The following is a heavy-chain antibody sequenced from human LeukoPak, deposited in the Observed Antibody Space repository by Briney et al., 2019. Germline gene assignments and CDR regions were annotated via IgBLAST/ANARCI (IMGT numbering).Heavy chain of an antibody. CDR1: GFTFSSYG. D-gene: IGHD3-22*01. J-gene: IGHJ4*02. V-gene: IGHV3-33*01. CDR3: ARDHHYYDSSGGWD. Sequence: GGSLRLSCAASGFTFSSYGMHWVRQAPGKGLEWVAVIWYDGSNKYYADSVKGRFTISRDNSKNTLYQQMNSLRAEDTAVYYCARDHHYYDSSGGWDWGQGTLVTVSS. CDR2: IWYDGSNK.